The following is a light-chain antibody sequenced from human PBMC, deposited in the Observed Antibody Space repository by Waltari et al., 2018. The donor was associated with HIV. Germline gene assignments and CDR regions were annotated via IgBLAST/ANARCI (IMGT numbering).Light chain of an antibody. CDR1: SSDVGSYNF. CDR3: CSYAGSSTYVV. CDR2: EGD. Sequence: QSALTQPASVSGSPGQPITISCPGTSSDVGSYNFVSWYQQHPGNAPKLIIYEGDKRPSGVSYRFSGSKSGSTASLTISGLQAEDEADYYCCSYAGSSTYVVFGGGTQLTVL. V-gene: IGLV2-23*01. J-gene: IGLJ2*01.